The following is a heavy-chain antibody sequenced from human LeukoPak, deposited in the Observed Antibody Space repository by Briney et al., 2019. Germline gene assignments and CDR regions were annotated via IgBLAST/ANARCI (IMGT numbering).Heavy chain of an antibody. V-gene: IGHV4-59*01. CDR1: GGSISSYY. CDR2: IYSSGST. D-gene: IGHD3-10*01. J-gene: IGHJ4*02. CDR3: ARAYYYGSGSYGLDY. Sequence: SETLSLTCTVSGGSISSYYWSWIRQPPGKGLEWIGYIYSSGSTNYNPSLKSRLTISVDASKNQFSLKLTPVTAADTAVYYCARAYYYGSGSYGLDYWGQGTLVTVSS.